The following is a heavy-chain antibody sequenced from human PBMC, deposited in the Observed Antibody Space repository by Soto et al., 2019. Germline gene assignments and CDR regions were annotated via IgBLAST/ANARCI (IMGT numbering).Heavy chain of an antibody. Sequence: GGSLRLSCAASGFTFSSYGMHWVRQAPGKGLEWVAVIWYDGSNKYYADSVKGRFTISGDNSKNTLYLQMNSLRAEDTAVYYCARSLIAARPSYFDYWGQGTLVTVSS. CDR3: ARSLIAARPSYFDY. CDR2: IWYDGSNK. CDR1: GFTFSSYG. J-gene: IGHJ4*02. D-gene: IGHD6-6*01. V-gene: IGHV3-33*01.